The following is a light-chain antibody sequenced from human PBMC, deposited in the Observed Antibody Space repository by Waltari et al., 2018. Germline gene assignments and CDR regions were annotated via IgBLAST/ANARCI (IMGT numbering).Light chain of an antibody. Sequence: QTVVTQEPSFPVSPGGTVQLTCALSPGSVPNSFSPSWYQPTPGQAPRTLIYSTNPRSSGVPVRFSGSILGSKAALTITGAQADDESDYYCVLYLPSGIWVFGGGTKLTVL. V-gene: IGLV8-61*01. J-gene: IGLJ3*02. CDR1: PGSVPNSFS. CDR3: VLYLPSGIWV. CDR2: STN.